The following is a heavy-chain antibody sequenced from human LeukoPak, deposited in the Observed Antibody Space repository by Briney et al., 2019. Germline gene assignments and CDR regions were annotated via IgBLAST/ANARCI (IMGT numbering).Heavy chain of an antibody. CDR1: GGSISSGSYY. CDR3: ARVPVVVVAATLYYYYYMDV. V-gene: IGHV4-61*02. Sequence: SQTLSLTCTVSGGSISSGSYYWSWIRQPAGKGLEWIGRIYTSGSTTYNPSLKRPVTIYVDTSKNHCSMKLSSVPAADTAVYYCARVPVVVVAATLYYYYYMDVWGKGTTVTVSS. D-gene: IGHD2-15*01. CDR2: IYTSGST. J-gene: IGHJ6*03.